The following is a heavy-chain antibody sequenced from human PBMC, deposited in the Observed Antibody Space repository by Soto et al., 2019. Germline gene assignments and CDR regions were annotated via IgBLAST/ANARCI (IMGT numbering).Heavy chain of an antibody. D-gene: IGHD3-3*01. V-gene: IGHV1-69*13. CDR3: ARLPGWRGFDDNWFDP. J-gene: IGHJ5*02. CDR2: IIPIFGTA. CDR1: GGTFSSYA. Sequence: ASVKVYCKASGGTFSSYAISWVRQAPGQGLEWMGGIIPIFGTANYAQKFQGRVTITADESTSTAYMELSSLRSEDTAAYYCARLPGWRGFDDNWFDPWGQGTLVTVSS.